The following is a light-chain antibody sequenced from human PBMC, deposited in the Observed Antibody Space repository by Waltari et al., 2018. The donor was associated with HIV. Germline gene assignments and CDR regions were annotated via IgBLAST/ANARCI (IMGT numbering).Light chain of an antibody. CDR3: AAWNDNLSGVV. Sequence: QSVLSQPPSASGTPGQRVTISCSGSSSNIGRFYVYWYRQVPGTTPQLLIYRNNQRPSGCPDRFSGSKSGTSASLAISGLRSEDEAYYYCAAWNDNLSGVVFGGGTELTVL. CDR2: RNN. J-gene: IGLJ2*01. V-gene: IGLV1-47*01. CDR1: SSNIGRFY.